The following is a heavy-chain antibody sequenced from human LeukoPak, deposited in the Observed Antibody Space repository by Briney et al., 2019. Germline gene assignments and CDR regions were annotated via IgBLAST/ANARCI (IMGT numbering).Heavy chain of an antibody. CDR1: GYTFTSYY. J-gene: IGHJ4*02. V-gene: IGHV1-46*01. D-gene: IGHD6-13*01. Sequence: ASVKVSCKASGYTFTSYYMHWVRQAPGQGLESMGIINPSGGSTSYAQKFQGRVTMTRDMSTSTVYMELSSLRSEDTAVYYCARVSRAAAATFDYWGQGTLVTVSS. CDR3: ARVSRAAAATFDY. CDR2: INPSGGST.